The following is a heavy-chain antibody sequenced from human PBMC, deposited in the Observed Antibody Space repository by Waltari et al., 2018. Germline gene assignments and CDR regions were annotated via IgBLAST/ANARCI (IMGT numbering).Heavy chain of an antibody. CDR3: ARDYCDRTNCHGMDV. J-gene: IGHJ6*02. CDR1: GDSMISNY. D-gene: IGHD3-22*01. Sequence: QLQLQESGPGLVKPSGTLSLTCVVSGDSMISNYFWSWVRQSPGKGLEWVAVISYNERNIYYVDSVKGRFAISRDNSKKMLYLQMNSLRAEDTAVYYCARDYCDRTNCHGMDVWGQGTTVTVSS. CDR2: ISYNERNI. V-gene: IGHV3-30*09.